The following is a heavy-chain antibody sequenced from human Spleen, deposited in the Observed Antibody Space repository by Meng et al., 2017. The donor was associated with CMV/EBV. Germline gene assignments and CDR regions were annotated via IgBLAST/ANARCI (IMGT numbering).Heavy chain of an antibody. Sequence: GESLKISCAASGFAFSTYTMNWVRQAPGKGLEWVSSISGNSGTIHYADSVKGRFTISRDNAKNSLYLQMNSLRAEDTALYYCAKDWQQLVQGYFDYWGQGTLVTVSS. D-gene: IGHD6-13*01. CDR2: ISGNSGTI. CDR1: GFAFSTYT. V-gene: IGHV3-48*04. CDR3: AKDWQQLVQGYFDY. J-gene: IGHJ4*02.